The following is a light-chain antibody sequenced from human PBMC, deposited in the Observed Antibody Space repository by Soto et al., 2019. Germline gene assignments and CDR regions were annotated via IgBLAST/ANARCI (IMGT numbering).Light chain of an antibody. CDR3: QQYSGSPLYT. Sequence: EIVLTQSPGTLSLSPGDRATLSCRASQSVSSSDLAWYQQKPGQAPRLLIYGASTRATGIQDRFSGSGSGTDFTLTISRLEPEDFAVDYCQQYSGSPLYTFVQGTKLEIK. J-gene: IGKJ2*01. V-gene: IGKV3-20*01. CDR2: GAS. CDR1: QSVSSSD.